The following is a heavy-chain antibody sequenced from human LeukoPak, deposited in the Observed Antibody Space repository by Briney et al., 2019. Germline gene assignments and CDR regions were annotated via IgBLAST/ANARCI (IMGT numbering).Heavy chain of an antibody. Sequence: GGSLRLSCAASGFTLSSYSMSWVRQAPGKGLEWVSALSGSGDTTYYADSVKGRFTISRDNSKNTLYLQMNSLRAEDTAVYYCAKDQDSMVRGIIWMNNWFDPWGQGTLVTVSS. CDR1: GFTLSSYS. J-gene: IGHJ5*02. CDR3: AKDQDSMVRGIIWMNNWFDP. V-gene: IGHV3-23*01. D-gene: IGHD3-10*01. CDR2: LSGSGDTT.